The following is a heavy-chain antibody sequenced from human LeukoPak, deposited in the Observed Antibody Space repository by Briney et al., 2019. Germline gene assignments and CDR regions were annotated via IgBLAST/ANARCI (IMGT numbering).Heavy chain of an antibody. CDR2: ISYDGSNK. D-gene: IGHD1-26*01. J-gene: IGHJ4*02. V-gene: IGHV3-30*03. Sequence: GGSLRLSCVASGFTFSSYGMHWVRQAPGKGLEWGAVISYDGSNKYYADSVKRRFTISRDNSTNTLYLQMTSLRAEDTAVYYCARDGELPADYWGQGTLVTVSS. CDR3: ARDGELPADY. CDR1: GFTFSSYG.